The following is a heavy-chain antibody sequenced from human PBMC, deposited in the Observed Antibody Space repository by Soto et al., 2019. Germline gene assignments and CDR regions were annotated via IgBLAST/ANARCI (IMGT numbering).Heavy chain of an antibody. D-gene: IGHD1-26*01. CDR2: IIPIFGTA. CDR3: ARVGASHDYYYGMDV. CDR1: GGTFSSYA. J-gene: IGHJ6*02. Sequence: ASVKVSCKASGGTFSSYAISWVRQAPGQGLEWMGGIIPIFGTANYAQKFQGRVTMTRDTSTSTVYMELSSLRSEDTAVYYCARVGASHDYYYGMDVWGQGTTVTVSS. V-gene: IGHV1-69*05.